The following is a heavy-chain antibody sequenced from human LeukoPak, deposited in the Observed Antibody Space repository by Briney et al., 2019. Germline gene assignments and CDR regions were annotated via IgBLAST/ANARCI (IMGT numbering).Heavy chain of an antibody. CDR3: ARGLSSATVTTVTY. CDR2: MNPNSGNT. D-gene: IGHD4-17*01. CDR1: GYTFTSYD. V-gene: IGHV1-8*01. Sequence: ASVKVSCKASGYTFTSYDINWVRQATGQGLEWMGWMNPNSGNTGYAQKFQGRVTMTRNTSISTAYMELSSLRSEDTGVYYCARGLSSATVTTVTYWGQGTLVTVSS. J-gene: IGHJ4*02.